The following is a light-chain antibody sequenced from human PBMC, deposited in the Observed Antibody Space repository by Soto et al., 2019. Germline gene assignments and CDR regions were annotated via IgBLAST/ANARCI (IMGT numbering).Light chain of an antibody. CDR3: SSYTSRGTWV. CDR2: EVS. CDR1: SSDVGGYNF. J-gene: IGLJ3*02. V-gene: IGLV2-14*01. Sequence: QSVLTQPASVSGSPGQSITISCTGTSSDVGGYNFISWYQHHPGKAPKLMIHEVSNRPSGISSRFSGSKSGNTASLTISGLQAGDEANYYCSSYTSRGTWVFGGGTKLTVL.